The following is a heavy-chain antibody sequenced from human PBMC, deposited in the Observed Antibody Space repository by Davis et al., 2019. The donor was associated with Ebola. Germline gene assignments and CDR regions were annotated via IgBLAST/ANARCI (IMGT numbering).Heavy chain of an antibody. Sequence: SVKVSCKASGGTFSSYAISWVRQAPGQGLEWMGEIIPIFGTANYAQKFQGRVTITADESTGTVYIELSSLRSEDTAVYYCARDGPDYYGLDVWGQGTTVTVSS. J-gene: IGHJ6*02. CDR1: GGTFSSYA. CDR2: IIPIFGTA. CDR3: ARDGPDYYGLDV. V-gene: IGHV1-69*13.